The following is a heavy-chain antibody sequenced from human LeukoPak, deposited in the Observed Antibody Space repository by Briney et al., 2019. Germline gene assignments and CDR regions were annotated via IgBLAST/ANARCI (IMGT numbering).Heavy chain of an antibody. Sequence: GGSLRLSCKAYGYSFFSNYWIAWVRQMPGKGLEWMGILYPGDSDSRYSPSFQGQVTISADRSISTAYLHWSSLKVSDTAMYYCARASRDGYNQNFDYWGQGTLVTVSS. CDR1: GYSFFSNYW. D-gene: IGHD5-24*01. V-gene: IGHV5-51*01. CDR2: LYPGDSDS. CDR3: ARASRDGYNQNFDY. J-gene: IGHJ4*02.